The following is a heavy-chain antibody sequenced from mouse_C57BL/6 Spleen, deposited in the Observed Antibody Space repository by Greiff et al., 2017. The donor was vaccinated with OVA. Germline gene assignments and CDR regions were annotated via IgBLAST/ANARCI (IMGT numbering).Heavy chain of an antibody. CDR3: LLSSCAY. CDR1: GYTFTSYW. Sequence: QVQLQQSGAELVKPGASVKMSCKASGYTFTSYWITWVKQRPGQGLEWIGDIYPGSGSTNNNEKFKSKATLTVDKSSSTAYMQLSSLTSEDSAVYYCLLSSCAYWGQGTLVTVSA. D-gene: IGHD1-1*02. V-gene: IGHV1-55*01. J-gene: IGHJ3*01. CDR2: IYPGSGST.